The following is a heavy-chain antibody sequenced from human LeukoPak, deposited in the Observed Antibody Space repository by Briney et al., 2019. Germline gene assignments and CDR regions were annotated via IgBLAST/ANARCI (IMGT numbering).Heavy chain of an antibody. CDR1: GYTFTSYY. J-gene: IGHJ6*03. V-gene: IGHV1-46*01. CDR2: INPSGGST. CDR3: ARDLGGAAAAYYMDV. Sequence: ASVKVSCKASGYTFTSYYMHWVRQAPGQGLEWMGIINPSGGSTSYAQKFQGRVTMTRDMSTSTVYMELSRLRSEDTAVYYCARDLGGAAAAYYMDVWGKGTTVTVSS. D-gene: IGHD6-13*01.